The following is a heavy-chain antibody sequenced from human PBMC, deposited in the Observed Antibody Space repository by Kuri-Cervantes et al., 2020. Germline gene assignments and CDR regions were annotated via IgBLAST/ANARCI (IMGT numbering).Heavy chain of an antibody. CDR3: ARSSGSYYYAFDI. V-gene: IGHV4-59*01. Sequence: SETLSLTCTVSGGSISSYYWTWIRQPPGKGLEWIGYIYYSGSTNYNPSLKSRVIMSVDTSKNQFSLKLSSVTAADTAVYYCARSSGSYYYAFDIWGQGTMVTVSS. CDR2: IYYSGST. D-gene: IGHD1-26*01. J-gene: IGHJ3*02. CDR1: GGSISSYY.